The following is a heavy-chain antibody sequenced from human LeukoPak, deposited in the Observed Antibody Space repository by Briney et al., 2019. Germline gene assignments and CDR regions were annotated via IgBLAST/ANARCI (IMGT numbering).Heavy chain of an antibody. CDR1: GYSISSGYY. Sequence: SETLSLTCTVSGYSISSGYYWGWIRQPPGKGLEWIGSIYYSGSTYYNPSLKSRVTISVDTSKNQFSLKLSSVTAADTAVYYCAGSVAGTVRAFDIWGQGTMVTVSS. CDR2: IYYSGST. J-gene: IGHJ3*02. CDR3: AGSVAGTVRAFDI. V-gene: IGHV4-38-2*02. D-gene: IGHD6-19*01.